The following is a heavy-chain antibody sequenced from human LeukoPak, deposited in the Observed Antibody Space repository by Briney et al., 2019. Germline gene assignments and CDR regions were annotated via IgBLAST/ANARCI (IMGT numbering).Heavy chain of an antibody. J-gene: IGHJ4*02. Sequence: GGSLRLSCAASGFTFSSYGMHWVRQAPGKGLEWVAVISYDGSNKYYADSVKGRFTISRDNSKNTLYLQMSSLRAEDTAVYYCAKSDYGDYDGAYYFDYWGQGTLVTVSS. V-gene: IGHV3-30*18. CDR2: ISYDGSNK. CDR1: GFTFSSYG. D-gene: IGHD4-17*01. CDR3: AKSDYGDYDGAYYFDY.